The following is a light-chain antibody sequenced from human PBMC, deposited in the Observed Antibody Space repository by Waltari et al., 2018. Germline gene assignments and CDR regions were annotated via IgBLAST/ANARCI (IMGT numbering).Light chain of an antibody. Sequence: EIVLTQSPATLSFSPGERATLSCRASQSVSRYLAWYQQKPGQAPRLLLYDASNRATGIPARFSGSGSGTDFTLTISSLEPEDFAVYYCQQRSNWPRGYTFGQGTKLEIK. CDR1: QSVSRY. V-gene: IGKV3-11*01. J-gene: IGKJ2*01. CDR2: DAS. CDR3: QQRSNWPRGYT.